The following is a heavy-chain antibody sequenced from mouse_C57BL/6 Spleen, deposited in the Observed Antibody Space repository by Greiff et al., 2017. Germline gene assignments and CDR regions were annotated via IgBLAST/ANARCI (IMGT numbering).Heavy chain of an antibody. CDR1: GFSLTSYG. D-gene: IGHD2-1*01. J-gene: IGHJ4*01. CDR2: IWSGGST. Sequence: QVHVKQSGPGLVQPSQSLSITCTVSGFSLTSYGVHWVRQSPGKGLEWLGVIWSGGSTDYNAAFISRLSISKDNSKSQVFCKMNSLQADDTAIYYCARNRLYYGNYDYAMDYWGQGTSVTVSS. CDR3: ARNRLYYGNYDYAMDY. V-gene: IGHV2-2*01.